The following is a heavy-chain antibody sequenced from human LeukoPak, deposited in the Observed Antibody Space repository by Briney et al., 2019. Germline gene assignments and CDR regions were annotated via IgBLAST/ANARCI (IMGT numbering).Heavy chain of an antibody. D-gene: IGHD3-16*01. Sequence: PGGSLRLSCAASGFTFETYWMHWVRQAPGKGLVWVSCINGYGSTTNYADSVRGRFTISRDNAKNTLYLQMNSLRAEDTAVYYCARHRWGGGFWPSPAWFDPWGQGTLVTVSS. CDR1: GFTFETYW. J-gene: IGHJ5*02. CDR2: INGYGSTT. V-gene: IGHV3-74*01. CDR3: ARHRWGGGFWPSPAWFDP.